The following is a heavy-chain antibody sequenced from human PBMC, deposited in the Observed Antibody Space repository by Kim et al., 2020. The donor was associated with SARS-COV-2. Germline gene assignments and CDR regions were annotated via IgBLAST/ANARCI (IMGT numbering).Heavy chain of an antibody. CDR1: GDSVSSNSAA. J-gene: IGHJ6*02. D-gene: IGHD2-8*02. V-gene: IGHV6-1*01. CDR3: ARQRTGNSYYGMDV. Sequence: SQTLSLTCAISGDSVSSNSAAWNWIRQSPSRGLEWLGRTYYRSKWSNEYAVFVKSRISINPDTSKNQFSLQLNSVTPEDTAVYYCARQRTGNSYYGMDVWGQGTTVTVSS. CDR2: TYYRSKWSN.